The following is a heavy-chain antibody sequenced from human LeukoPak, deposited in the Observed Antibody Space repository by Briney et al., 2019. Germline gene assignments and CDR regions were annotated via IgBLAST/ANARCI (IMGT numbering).Heavy chain of an antibody. V-gene: IGHV3-7*04. CDR2: IKEDGSEK. CDR1: GFRISTYW. J-gene: IGHJ4*02. D-gene: IGHD3-10*01. CDR3: ARGGSYYAN. Sequence: GGSLRLSCAASGFRISTYWMRWVRQAPGKGLEWVANIKEDGSEKYYVDSVKGRFTISRDNAKNSLYLQMNSLRAEDTAVYYCARGGSYYANWGQGTLVTVSS.